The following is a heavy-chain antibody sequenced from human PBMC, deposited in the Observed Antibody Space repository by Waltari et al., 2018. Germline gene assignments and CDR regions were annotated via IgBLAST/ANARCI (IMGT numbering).Heavy chain of an antibody. D-gene: IGHD5-12*01. CDR2: ISYTGAT. V-gene: IGHV4-39*01. J-gene: IGHJ3*01. CDR3: ATYIGASIGTAAFDV. Sequence: QLQLQESGPGLVMPSETLSLTCGVSGCSITTNRHYWAWIRQAPGQGLEWVGIISYTGATYNTRSLTSRFTMSRDTSKNQLSLKLGSVTAADTAVYYCATYIGASIGTAAFDVWGRGTMVIVSS. CDR1: GCSITTNRHY.